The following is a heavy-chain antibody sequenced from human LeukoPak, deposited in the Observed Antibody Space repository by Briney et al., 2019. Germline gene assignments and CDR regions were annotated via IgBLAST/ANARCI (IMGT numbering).Heavy chain of an antibody. V-gene: IGHV3-21*04. Sequence: GGSLRLSCAASGFTLSSYSMNWVRQAPGKGLEWVSSITSSSSYIYYADSVKGRFTISRDNAKNSLYLQMNSLRAEDTAVYYCAREGIAAAGTGNWFDPWGQGTLVTVSS. CDR1: GFTLSSYS. CDR3: AREGIAAAGTGNWFDP. D-gene: IGHD6-13*01. CDR2: ITSSSSYI. J-gene: IGHJ5*02.